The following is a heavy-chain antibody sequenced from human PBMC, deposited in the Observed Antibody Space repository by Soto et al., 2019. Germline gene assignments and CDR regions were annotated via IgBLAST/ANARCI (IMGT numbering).Heavy chain of an antibody. D-gene: IGHD2-2*03. CDR3: ARGGYCISTSCLYYYYYGMDV. J-gene: IGHJ6*02. CDR2: ISYDGSNK. V-gene: IGHV3-30-3*01. CDR1: GFTFSSYA. Sequence: QVQLVESGGGVVQPGRSLRLSCAASGFTFSSYAMHWVRQAPGKGLEWVAVISYDGSNKYYADSVKGRFTISRDNSKNTLYLQMNSLRAEETAVYYCARGGYCISTSCLYYYYYGMDVWGQGTTVTVSS.